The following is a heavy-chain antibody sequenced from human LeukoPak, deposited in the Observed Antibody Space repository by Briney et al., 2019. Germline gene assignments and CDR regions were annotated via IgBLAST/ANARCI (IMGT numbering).Heavy chain of an antibody. D-gene: IGHD2-2*01. V-gene: IGHV4-34*01. CDR3: ARHRGLGYCSSTSCYVRGTVFDY. J-gene: IGHJ4*02. CDR2: INHSGST. CDR1: GGSFSGYY. Sequence: SETLSLTCAVYGGSFSGYYWSWIRQPPGKGLEWIGEINHSGSTNYNPSLKSRVTISVDTSKNQFSLKLSSVTAADTAVYYCARHRGLGYCSSTSCYVRGTVFDYWGQGTLVTVSS.